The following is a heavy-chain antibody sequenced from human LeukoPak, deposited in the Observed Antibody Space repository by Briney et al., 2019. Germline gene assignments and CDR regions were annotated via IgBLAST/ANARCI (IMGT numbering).Heavy chain of an antibody. D-gene: IGHD3-22*01. CDR3: ARERAYYYDSSGHRVGYGMDV. CDR2: ISSSSSYI. Sequence: PGGSLRLSCAAPGFTFSSYSMNWVRQAPGKGLEWVSSISSSSSYIYYADSVKGRFTISRDNAKNSLYLQMNSLRAEDTAVYYCARERAYYYDSSGHRVGYGMDVWGQGTTVTVSS. CDR1: GFTFSSYS. J-gene: IGHJ6*02. V-gene: IGHV3-21*01.